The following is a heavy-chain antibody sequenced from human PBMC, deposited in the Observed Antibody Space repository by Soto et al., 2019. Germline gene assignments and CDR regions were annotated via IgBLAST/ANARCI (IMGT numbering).Heavy chain of an antibody. CDR2: IIPIFGTA. J-gene: IGHJ5*02. D-gene: IGHD2-2*01. CDR1: GGTFSSYA. CDR3: ASVFLGYCSSTSCYRIWFDP. V-gene: IGHV1-69*01. Sequence: QVQLVQSGAEVKKPGSSVKVSCKASGGTFSSYAISWVRQAPGQGLEWMGGIIPIFGTANYAQKFQGRVTITADEATSTAYMELSSLRSEDTAVYYCASVFLGYCSSTSCYRIWFDPWGQGTLVTVSS.